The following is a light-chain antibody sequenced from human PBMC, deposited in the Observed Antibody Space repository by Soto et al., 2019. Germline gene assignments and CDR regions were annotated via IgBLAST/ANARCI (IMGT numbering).Light chain of an antibody. V-gene: IGKV1-5*01. CDR3: QQYNSYPRT. Sequence: DIQMTRPPSTLSASVGDKVTNTCRASQSISSWLAWYQHKQGKAPNLLIYDASSLASGVPSRFSGSGSGTEFILIISSLQPDDFATYYCQQYNSYPRTFGQGTKVDIK. J-gene: IGKJ1*01. CDR2: DAS. CDR1: QSISSW.